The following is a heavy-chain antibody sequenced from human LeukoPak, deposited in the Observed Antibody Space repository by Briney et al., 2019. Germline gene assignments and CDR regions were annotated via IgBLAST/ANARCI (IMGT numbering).Heavy chain of an antibody. V-gene: IGHV4-34*01. J-gene: IGHJ4*02. CDR1: GGSFSGYY. CDR2: INYSGST. Sequence: SETLSLTCAVYGGSFSGYYWSWIRQPPGKGLEWIGEINYSGSTNYNPSLKSRVTISVDTSKNQFSLKLSSVTAADTAVYYCAKDSSTWGNLAGHFDSWGQGTLVTVSS. CDR3: AKDSSTWGNLAGHFDS. D-gene: IGHD6-13*01.